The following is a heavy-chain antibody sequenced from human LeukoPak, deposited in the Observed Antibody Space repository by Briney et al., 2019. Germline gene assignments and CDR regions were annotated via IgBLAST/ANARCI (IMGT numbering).Heavy chain of an antibody. J-gene: IGHJ4*02. CDR1: GFTVSSNY. V-gene: IGHV3-53*01. D-gene: IGHD3-22*01. Sequence: GGSLRLSCAASGFTVSSNYMNWVRQAPGKGLEWVSIIYSGGNTHYADSVKGRFTISRDNSQNTLYPQMNSLRPEDTAVYYCARLLYYYDSSIYQRYFDYWGQGTLVTVSS. CDR2: IYSGGNT. CDR3: ARLLYYYDSSIYQRYFDY.